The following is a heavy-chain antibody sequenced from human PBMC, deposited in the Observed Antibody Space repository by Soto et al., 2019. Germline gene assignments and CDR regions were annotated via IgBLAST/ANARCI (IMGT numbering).Heavy chain of an antibody. J-gene: IGHJ4*02. CDR2: IIPIFGTA. CDR3: ARARVVVTARYSFDY. Sequence: ASVKVSCKASGGTFSSYAISWVRQAPGQGLEWMGGIIPIFGTANYAQKFQGRVTITADKSTSTAYMELSSLRSEDTAGYYCARARVVVTARYSFDYWGQGTRVTVSS. D-gene: IGHD2-21*02. V-gene: IGHV1-69*06. CDR1: GGTFSSYA.